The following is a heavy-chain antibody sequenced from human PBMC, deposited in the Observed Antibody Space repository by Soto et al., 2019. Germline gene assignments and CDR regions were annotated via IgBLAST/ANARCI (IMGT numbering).Heavy chain of an antibody. Sequence: GGSLRLSCTASGFTFGDYAMSWFRQAPGKGLEWVGFIRSKAYGGTTEYAASVKGRFTISRDDSKSIAYLQMNSLKTEDTAVYYCTRGTGTTLITSDFDYWGQGTLVTVSS. CDR2: IRSKAYGGTT. D-gene: IGHD1-7*01. CDR1: GFTFGDYA. J-gene: IGHJ4*02. CDR3: TRGTGTTLITSDFDY. V-gene: IGHV3-49*03.